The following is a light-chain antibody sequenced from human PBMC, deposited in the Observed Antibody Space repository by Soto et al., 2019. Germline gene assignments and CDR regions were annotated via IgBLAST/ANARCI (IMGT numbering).Light chain of an antibody. CDR3: QSHDNSLSGFYV. V-gene: IGLV1-40*01. J-gene: IGLJ1*01. Sequence: QSVLTQPPSVSGAPGQRVTISCTGSSSNIGAGYAVHWYQQLPGTGPKLLIYDNTIRPSGVPDRFSGSRSDTSASLAITGLQAEDEADYYCQSHDNSLSGFYVSGTGTNV. CDR1: SSNIGAGYA. CDR2: DNT.